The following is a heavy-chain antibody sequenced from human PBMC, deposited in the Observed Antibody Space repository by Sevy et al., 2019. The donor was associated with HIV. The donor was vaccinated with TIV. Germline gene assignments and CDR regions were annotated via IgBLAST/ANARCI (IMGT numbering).Heavy chain of an antibody. D-gene: IGHD3-10*01. CDR1: GFTFGDYA. J-gene: IGHJ4*02. CDR3: TREHYGSGSFFDY. Sequence: GGSLRLSCTASGFTFGDYAMSWVRQAPGKGLEWVGFIRSKAYGWTTEYAASVKGRFTISRDDSKSIAYLEMNSLKTEDTAVYYCTREHYGSGSFFDYWGQGTLVTVSS. V-gene: IGHV3-49*04. CDR2: IRSKAYGWTT.